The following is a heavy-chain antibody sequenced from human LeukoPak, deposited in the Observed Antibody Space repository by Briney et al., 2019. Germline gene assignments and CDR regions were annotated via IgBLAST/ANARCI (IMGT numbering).Heavy chain of an antibody. D-gene: IGHD2-21*02. CDR2: IYYTGKT. CDR3: ARERDLRFDY. J-gene: IGHJ4*02. Sequence: SSETLSLTCTVSGGSISRYYWSWIRQPPGKGLEWIGFIYYTGKTNYNPSLKSRVTLSVDTSKNQFSLKLTSVTAADTAVYYCARERDLRFDYWGQGTLVTVSS. CDR1: GGSISRYY. V-gene: IGHV4-59*01.